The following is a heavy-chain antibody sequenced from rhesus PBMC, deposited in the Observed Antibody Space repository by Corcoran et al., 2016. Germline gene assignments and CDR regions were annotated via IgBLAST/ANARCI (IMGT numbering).Heavy chain of an antibody. CDR1: GSTFSSYY. CDR2: IKFGGGSK. Sequence: EVQLVESGGGLVQPGGSLRLSCTGSGSTFSSYYMYWIRKAAGKGLQWVSTIKFGGGSKRYTDTVKGRLTISKENAKNTLYLQMNSLRAEDTAVYYCAKDRGIAAAFDYWGQGVLVTVSS. D-gene: IGHD6-13*01. CDR3: AKDRGIAAAFDY. V-gene: IGHV3-22*01. J-gene: IGHJ4*01.